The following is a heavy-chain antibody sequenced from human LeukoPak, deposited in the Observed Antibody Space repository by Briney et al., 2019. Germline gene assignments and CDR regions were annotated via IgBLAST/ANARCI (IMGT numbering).Heavy chain of an antibody. D-gene: IGHD4-17*01. CDR2: INHSGST. Sequence: SETLSLTCAVYGGSFSGYYWSWIRQPPGKGLEWIGEINHSGSTNYNPSLKSRVTISVDTSKNQFSLKLSSVTAADTAVYYCARGIRGDYEIDYWGQGTLATVSS. CDR1: GGSFSGYY. V-gene: IGHV4-34*01. CDR3: ARGIRGDYEIDY. J-gene: IGHJ4*02.